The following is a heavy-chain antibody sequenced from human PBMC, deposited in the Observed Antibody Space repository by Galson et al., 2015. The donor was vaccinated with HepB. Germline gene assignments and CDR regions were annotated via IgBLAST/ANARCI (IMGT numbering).Heavy chain of an antibody. CDR1: GFTFSSYA. CDR3: ARKDCSGGSCYLG. CDR2: ISYDGSNK. Sequence: SLRLSCAASGFTFSSYAMHWVRQAPGKGLEWVAVISYDGSNKYYADSVKGRFTISRDNSKNTLYLQMNSLRAEDTAVYYCARKDCSGGSCYLGWGQGTLVTVSS. V-gene: IGHV3-30-3*01. J-gene: IGHJ4*02. D-gene: IGHD2-15*01.